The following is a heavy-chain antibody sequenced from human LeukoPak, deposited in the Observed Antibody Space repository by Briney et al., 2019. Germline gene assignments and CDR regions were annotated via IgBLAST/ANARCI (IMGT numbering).Heavy chain of an antibody. J-gene: IGHJ2*01. Sequence: GGSLRLSCEVSGFAFSTYAFHWVRQAPGEGLQWVALISYDGSDKYYADSVKGRFTISRDNSKNTLYPQMNSLRPEDTAVYFCARDGMVYAKGNYFDLWGRGTLVTVSS. CDR2: ISYDGSDK. D-gene: IGHD2-8*01. V-gene: IGHV3-30*01. CDR3: ARDGMVYAKGNYFDL. CDR1: GFAFSTYA.